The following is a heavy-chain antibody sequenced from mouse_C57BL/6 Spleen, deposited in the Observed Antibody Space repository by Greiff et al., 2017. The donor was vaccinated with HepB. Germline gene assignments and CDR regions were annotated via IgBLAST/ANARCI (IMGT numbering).Heavy chain of an antibody. CDR2: INPSSGYT. D-gene: IGHD1-1*01. J-gene: IGHJ3*01. Sequence: VQLQESGAELAKPGASVKLSCKASGYTFTSYWMHWVKQRPGQGLEWIGYINPSSGYTNYNQKFKDKATVTADKSSSTAYMQLSSLTYEDSAVYYCAGSNPWIAYWGQGTLVTVSA. CDR3: AGSNPWIAY. CDR1: GYTFTSYW. V-gene: IGHV1-7*01.